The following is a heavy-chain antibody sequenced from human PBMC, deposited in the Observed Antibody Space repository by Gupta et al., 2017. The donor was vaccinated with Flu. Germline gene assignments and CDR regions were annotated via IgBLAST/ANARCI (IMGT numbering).Heavy chain of an antibody. D-gene: IGHD2-15*01. Sequence: WIRQRPEKGLEWIGHIYYSGSTNYSPYLKRRGIMSGDTSKNQFSLKLSYVTAADRDWYYCARGYCSGRTCDSGGNNWFDPWCQGTLITVS. J-gene: IGHJ5*02. CDR2: IYYSGST. CDR3: ARGYCSGRTCDSGGNNWFDP. V-gene: IGHV4-31*02.